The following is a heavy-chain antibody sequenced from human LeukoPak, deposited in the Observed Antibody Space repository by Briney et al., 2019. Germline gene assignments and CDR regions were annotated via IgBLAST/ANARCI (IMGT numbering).Heavy chain of an antibody. CDR1: GYTFTGYY. Sequence: ASVKVSCKASGYTFTGYYMHWVRQAPGQGLERMGWINPNSGGTNYAQTFQGRVTMTRDASISTAYMELSRLRTDDTAVDYCASSLPLPLWLWGQGTLVTVSS. CDR3: ASSLPLPLWL. D-gene: IGHD3-10*01. J-gene: IGHJ4*02. CDR2: INPNSGGT. V-gene: IGHV1-2*02.